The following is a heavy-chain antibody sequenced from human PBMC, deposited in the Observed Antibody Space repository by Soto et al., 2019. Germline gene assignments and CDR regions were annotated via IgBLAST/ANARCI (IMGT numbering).Heavy chain of an antibody. CDR2: ISSDGRST. V-gene: IGHV3-64D*06. CDR1: GFTFSSYA. D-gene: IGHD5-12*01. CDR3: VRDGFFDY. J-gene: IGHJ4*02. Sequence: PGGSLRLSCSASGFTFSSYAMHWVRQAPGKGLEYASPISSDGRSTYYAASVKGRFTISRDNSKNMLYLQMSSLRPEDTAIYYCVRDGFFDYWGQGTLVTVSS.